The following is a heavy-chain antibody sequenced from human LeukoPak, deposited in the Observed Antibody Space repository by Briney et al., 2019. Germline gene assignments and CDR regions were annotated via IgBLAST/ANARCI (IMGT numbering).Heavy chain of an antibody. CDR3: ARARKDYYDSSGYSYYYGMDV. J-gene: IGHJ6*02. Sequence: GGSLRLSCAASAFTFSSFEMNWVRQAPGKGLEWVAYASSGGGTIYYADSVRGRFTISRDNAKNSLYLQMNSLRAEDTAVYYCARARKDYYDSSGYSYYYGMDVWGLGTTVTVSS. D-gene: IGHD3-22*01. V-gene: IGHV3-48*03. CDR2: ASSGGGTI. CDR1: AFTFSSFE.